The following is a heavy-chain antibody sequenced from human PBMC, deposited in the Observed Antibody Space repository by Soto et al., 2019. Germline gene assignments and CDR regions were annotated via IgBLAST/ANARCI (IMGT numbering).Heavy chain of an antibody. CDR1: GGSISSSSYY. Sequence: SETLSLTCTVSGGSISSSSYYWGWIRQPPGKGLEWIGSIYYSGSTYYNPSLKSRVTISVDTSKNQFSLKLSSVTAADTAVYYCVSVLVGATYFDYWGQGTLVTVSS. D-gene: IGHD1-26*01. CDR3: VSVLVGATYFDY. J-gene: IGHJ4*02. V-gene: IGHV4-39*01. CDR2: IYYSGST.